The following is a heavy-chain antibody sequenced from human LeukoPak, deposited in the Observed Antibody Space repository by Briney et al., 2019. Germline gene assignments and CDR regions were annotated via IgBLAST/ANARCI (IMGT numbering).Heavy chain of an antibody. CDR3: AITGGPTVTAFDL. CDR1: GFIFRNYW. V-gene: IGHV3-7*02. CDR2: INHDGGDK. J-gene: IGHJ4*02. Sequence: PGGSLRLSCVAAGFIFRNYWMSWVRQAPGKGLEWVANINHDGGDKNYVDFVKGRFTISRDNAKSSLYLQMNSLRVEDTAVYYCAITGGPTVTAFDLWGQGILVTVSS. D-gene: IGHD4-17*01.